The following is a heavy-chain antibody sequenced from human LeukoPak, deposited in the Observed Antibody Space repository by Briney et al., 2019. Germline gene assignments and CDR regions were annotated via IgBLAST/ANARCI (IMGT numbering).Heavy chain of an antibody. J-gene: IGHJ4*02. CDR1: GFIFSSYS. CDR3: AKDGGYSYSYYFDY. CDR2: ISTTSTTI. D-gene: IGHD5-18*01. Sequence: GGSLRLSCAASGFIFSSYSMDWVRQAPGKGLEWVSHISTTSTTIYYADSVKGRFTISRDNAKNSLYLQMNSLRAEDTALYYCAKDGGYSYSYYFDYWGQGTLVTVSS. V-gene: IGHV3-48*04.